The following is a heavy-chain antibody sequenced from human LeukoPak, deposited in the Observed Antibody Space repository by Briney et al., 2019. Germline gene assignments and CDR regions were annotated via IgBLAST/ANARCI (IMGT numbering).Heavy chain of an antibody. CDR3: ARDKSGYSYSPFDY. Sequence: GASVKVSCKASGYTFTGYYMHWVRQAPGQGLEWMGWINPNSGGTNYAQKFQGRVTMTRDTSISTAYMELSRLRPDDTAVYYCARDKSGYSYSPFDYWSQGTLVTVSS. CDR1: GYTFTGYY. D-gene: IGHD5-18*01. J-gene: IGHJ4*02. CDR2: INPNSGGT. V-gene: IGHV1-2*02.